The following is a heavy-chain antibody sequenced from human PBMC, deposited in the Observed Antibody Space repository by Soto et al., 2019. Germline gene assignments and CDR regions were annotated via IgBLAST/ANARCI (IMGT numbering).Heavy chain of an antibody. CDR3: ARVNSAGTTRYYYYYMDV. V-gene: IGHV4-30-4*02. J-gene: IGHJ6*03. Sequence: SETLSLTCTVSGGSISSGDYYWSWIRQPPGKGLEWIGYIYYSGSTYYNPSLKSRVTISVDTSKNQFSLKLSSVTAADTAVYYCARVNSAGTTRYYYYYMDVWGKGTTVTVSS. CDR2: IYYSGST. D-gene: IGHD1-7*01. CDR1: GGSISSGDYY.